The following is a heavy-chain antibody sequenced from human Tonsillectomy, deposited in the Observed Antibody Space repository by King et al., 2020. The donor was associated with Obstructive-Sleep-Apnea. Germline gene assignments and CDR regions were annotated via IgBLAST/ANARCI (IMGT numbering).Heavy chain of an antibody. CDR3: ARVVLAAFDI. CDR1: GFTFTSYW. CDR2: IKQDGSEK. V-gene: IGHV3-7*01. J-gene: IGHJ3*02. Sequence: VQLVESGGGLVQPGGSLRLSCAASGFTFTSYWMTWVRQAPGKGLEWVANIKQDGSEKYYVDSVKGPFTISRDNAKNSVDLQMHSLRGEDTAVYYCARVVLAAFDIWGQGTVVTVSS.